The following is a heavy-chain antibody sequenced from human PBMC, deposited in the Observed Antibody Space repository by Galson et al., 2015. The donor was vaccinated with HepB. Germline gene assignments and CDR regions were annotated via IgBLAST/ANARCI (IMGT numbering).Heavy chain of an antibody. D-gene: IGHD2/OR15-2a*01. V-gene: IGHV1-2*02. J-gene: IGHJ3*02. CDR3: GRGRKTIASRPSGAVDI. CDR2: LNPNSGGT. Sequence: SVKVSCKASGYTFTDYYIHWVRQAPGQGLERMGWLNPNSGGTIYAQKFQGRVSMTGDTSISTASMELRRLTSDDTALYYCGRGRKTIASRPSGAVDIWGQGTMVTVSS. CDR1: GYTFTDYY.